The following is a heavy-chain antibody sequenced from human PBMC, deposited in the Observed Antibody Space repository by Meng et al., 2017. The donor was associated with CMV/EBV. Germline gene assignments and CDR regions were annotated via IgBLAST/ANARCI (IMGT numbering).Heavy chain of an antibody. Sequence: SYSRNWVRQAPGKGLEWVSSISSSSSYIYYADSVKGRFTISRDNAKNSLYLQMNSLRAEDTAVYYCARDRGEDDFWSGYYNNWFDPWGQGTLVTVSS. CDR2: ISSSSSYI. V-gene: IGHV3-21*01. D-gene: IGHD3-3*01. CDR3: ARDRGEDDFWSGYYNNWFDP. CDR1: SYS. J-gene: IGHJ5*02.